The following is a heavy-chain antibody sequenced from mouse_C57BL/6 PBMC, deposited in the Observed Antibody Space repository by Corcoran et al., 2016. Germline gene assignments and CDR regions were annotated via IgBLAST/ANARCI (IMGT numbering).Heavy chain of an antibody. CDR3: ASYYYGSSYVGCDY. CDR2: SDPANGNT. V-gene: IGHV14-3*01. Sequence: EVQLQQSVAELVRPGASVKLSCTASVFNIKNTYMHWVKQRPEQGLDWIGRSDPANGNTKYAPKFQGKATITADTSSNTAYLQLSSLTSEDTAIYYCASYYYGSSYVGCDYWGQGTTLTVSS. J-gene: IGHJ2*01. D-gene: IGHD1-1*01. CDR1: VFNIKNTY.